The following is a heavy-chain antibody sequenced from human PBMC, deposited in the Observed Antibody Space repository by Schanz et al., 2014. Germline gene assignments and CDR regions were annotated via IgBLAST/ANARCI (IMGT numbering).Heavy chain of an antibody. Sequence: QVQLVQSEAEVKKPGSSVKVSCKASGGTFSSYTISWVRQAPGQGLEWMGRIIPILGIANYAQNFQGRVTITADRSASTADMELSSLRSEDTAVYYCAREVGLYDRGWFDPWGQGTLVNVSS. D-gene: IGHD3-22*01. CDR2: IIPILGIA. J-gene: IGHJ5*02. CDR3: AREVGLYDRGWFDP. CDR1: GGTFSSYT. V-gene: IGHV1-69*08.